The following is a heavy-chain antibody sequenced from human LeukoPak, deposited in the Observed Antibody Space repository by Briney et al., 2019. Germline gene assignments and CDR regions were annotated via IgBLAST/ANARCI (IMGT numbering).Heavy chain of an antibody. J-gene: IGHJ4*02. Sequence: SETLSLTCTVSGGSFSSYYWSWIRQPPGKGLEWIGYIYYSGSTNYNPSLKNRVTISVDTSKIQFSLKLSSVTAADTAVYYCARLRLFGELFADYWGQGTLVTVSS. V-gene: IGHV4-59*01. CDR3: ARLRLFGELFADY. D-gene: IGHD3-10*02. CDR2: IYYSGST. CDR1: GGSFSSYY.